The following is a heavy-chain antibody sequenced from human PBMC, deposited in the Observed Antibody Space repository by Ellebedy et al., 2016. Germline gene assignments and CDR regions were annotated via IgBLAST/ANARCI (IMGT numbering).Heavy chain of an antibody. CDR2: IRQDGREI. D-gene: IGHD4-11*01. V-gene: IGHV3-7*03. CDR1: GFTFTYW. Sequence: GGSLRLSCVASGFTFTYWMSWVRQAPGKGLEWVANIRQDGREIYYVDSVKGRFTISRDNAKNSLYLQMNSLRAEDTAVYYCARVGGDYNNPRGPLDSWGQGTLVTVSS. CDR3: ARVGGDYNNPRGPLDS. J-gene: IGHJ4*02.